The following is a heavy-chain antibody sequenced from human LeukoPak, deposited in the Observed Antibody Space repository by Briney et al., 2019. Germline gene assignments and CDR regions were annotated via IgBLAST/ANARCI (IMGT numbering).Heavy chain of an antibody. CDR2: IYPRDGST. Sequence: ASVKVSCKASGYTFTSNYIHWVRQAPGQELEWMGMIYPRDGSTSYAQKFQGSVTVTRDTSTSTVHMELSGLRSEDTAVYYCARDQEGFDYWGQGTLVTVSS. J-gene: IGHJ4*02. CDR3: ARDQEGFDY. CDR1: GYTFTSNY. V-gene: IGHV1-46*01.